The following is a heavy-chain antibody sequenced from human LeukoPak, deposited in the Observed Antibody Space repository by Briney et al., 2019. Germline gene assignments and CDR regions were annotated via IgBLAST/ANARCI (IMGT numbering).Heavy chain of an antibody. CDR1: GGSISSYY. J-gene: IGHJ4*02. Sequence: SETLSLTCTVSGGSISSYYWGWIRQPAGKGLEWIGRIYTSGSTNYNPSLKSRVTMSVDTSKNQFSLKLSSVTAADTAVYYCARERRIAAAVVARPFDYWGQGTLVTVSS. D-gene: IGHD6-13*01. CDR3: ARERRIAAAVVARPFDY. V-gene: IGHV4-4*07. CDR2: IYTSGST.